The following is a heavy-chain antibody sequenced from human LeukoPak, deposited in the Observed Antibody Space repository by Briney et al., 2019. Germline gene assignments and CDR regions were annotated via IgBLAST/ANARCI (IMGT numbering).Heavy chain of an antibody. CDR2: SFDGGNS. D-gene: IGHD3-22*01. Sequence: SETLSLTCTVSGVSIRNTVYYWGWIRQAPGKGLEWIGTSFDGGNSYYNPSLKSRVTMSVDGSKNQFSLTLASVTAADTAVYYCATTSGYRNYYYYYIDVWGKGTTVTVSS. CDR3: ATTSGYRNYYYYYIDV. CDR1: GVSIRNTVYY. J-gene: IGHJ6*03. V-gene: IGHV4-39*01.